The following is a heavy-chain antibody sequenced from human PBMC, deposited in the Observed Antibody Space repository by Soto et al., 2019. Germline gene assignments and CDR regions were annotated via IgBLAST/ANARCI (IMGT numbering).Heavy chain of an antibody. CDR1: GFPFSSYG. V-gene: IGHV3-30*18. J-gene: IGHJ4*02. CDR3: AKGYYYDSSGYPDDY. D-gene: IGHD3-22*01. Sequence: GGSLRLSCAASGFPFSSYGMHWVRQAPGKGLEWVAVISYDGSNKYYADSVKGRFTISRDNSKNTLYLQMNSLRAEDTAVYYCAKGYYYDSSGYPDDYWGQGTRVTVSS. CDR2: ISYDGSNK.